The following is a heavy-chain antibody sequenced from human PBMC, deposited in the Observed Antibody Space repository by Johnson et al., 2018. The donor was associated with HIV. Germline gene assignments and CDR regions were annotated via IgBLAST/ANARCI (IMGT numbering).Heavy chain of an antibody. D-gene: IGHD2-15*01. CDR2: INWNGDST. Sequence: VQLVESGGGVVRPGGSLRLSCAASGFTFHDYGMSWVRQAPGKGLEWVSGINWNGDSTDYADSVKGRFTVPRDSAKNSLYVQMNSLRAEDTAVYYCARVDPIGGSPWGNDAFDIWGQGTMVTVSS. J-gene: IGHJ3*02. V-gene: IGHV3-20*04. CDR3: ARVDPIGGSPWGNDAFDI. CDR1: GFTFHDYG.